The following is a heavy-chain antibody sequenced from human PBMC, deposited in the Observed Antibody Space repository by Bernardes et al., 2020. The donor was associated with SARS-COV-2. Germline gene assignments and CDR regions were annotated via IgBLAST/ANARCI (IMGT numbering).Heavy chain of an antibody. Sequence: SETLSLTCTVSGYSIPNYYWSWIRQAPGKGLEWIAYMYHTGSTHYNPSLKSRLTTSVETSKNQFSLKLSSVTAADTAVYYCARVFLRGVNPWFDTRGQGTLVPVSS. CDR1: GYSIPNYY. D-gene: IGHD3-10*01. CDR2: MYHTGST. V-gene: IGHV4-59*01. CDR3: ARVFLRGVNPWFDT. J-gene: IGHJ5*02.